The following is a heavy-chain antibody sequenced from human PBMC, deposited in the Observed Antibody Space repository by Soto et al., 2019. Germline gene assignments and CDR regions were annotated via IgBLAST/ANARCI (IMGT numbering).Heavy chain of an antibody. D-gene: IGHD4-17*01. V-gene: IGHV4-34*01. CDR2: INHSGST. J-gene: IGHJ5*02. Sequence: SETLSLTCAVYGGSSSGYYWTWIRQPPGTGLEWIGEINHSGSTNYNPSLKSRVTISVDTSKNQFSLKLSSVTAADTAVYYCARASTVTTRGSRNNWFDPWGQGTLVTVSS. CDR1: GGSSSGYY. CDR3: ARASTVTTRGSRNNWFDP.